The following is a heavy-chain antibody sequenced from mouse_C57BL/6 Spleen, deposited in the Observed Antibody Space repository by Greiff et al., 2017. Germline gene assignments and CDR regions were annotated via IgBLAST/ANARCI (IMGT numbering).Heavy chain of an antibody. CDR2: INPNNGGT. V-gene: IGHV1-18*01. D-gene: IGHD3-1*01. Sequence: VQLQQSGPELVKPGASVKIPCKASGYTFTDYNMDWVKQSHGKSLEWIGDINPNNGGTIYNQKFKGKATLTVDKSSSTAYMELRSLTSEDTAVYYCARSTAQLYYFDYWGQGTTLTVSS. CDR3: ARSTAQLYYFDY. CDR1: GYTFTDYN. J-gene: IGHJ2*01.